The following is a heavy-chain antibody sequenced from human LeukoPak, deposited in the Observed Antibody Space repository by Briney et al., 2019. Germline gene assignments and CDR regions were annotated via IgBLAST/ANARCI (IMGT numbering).Heavy chain of an antibody. CDR3: ARDITIFGVIINFDY. D-gene: IGHD3-3*01. CDR2: ISLSGSKI. CDR1: GFTFGGYN. V-gene: IGHV3-48*01. Sequence: GGSLRLSCAASGFTFGGYNMNWIRQAPGKGLEWVSYISLSGSKIDCADSVKGRFTISRDNAKNSLYLQMNSLRAEDTAVYYCARDITIFGVIINFDYWGRGTLVTVSS. J-gene: IGHJ4*02.